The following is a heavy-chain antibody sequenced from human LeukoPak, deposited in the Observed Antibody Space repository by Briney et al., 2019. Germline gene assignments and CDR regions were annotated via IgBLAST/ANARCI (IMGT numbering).Heavy chain of an antibody. D-gene: IGHD3-10*01. J-gene: IGHJ6*03. CDR1: GFSFSGSA. CDR2: IRSKANSYAT. CDR3: TTLGWYGTYYYMDV. V-gene: IGHV3-73*01. Sequence: QPGGSLRLSCAASGFSFSGSAMHWVRQSSGKGLEWVGRIRSKANSYATAYDASVKGRFTISRDDSKNTAYLQMNSLKTEDTAVYYCTTLGWYGTYYYMDVWGKGTTVTVSS.